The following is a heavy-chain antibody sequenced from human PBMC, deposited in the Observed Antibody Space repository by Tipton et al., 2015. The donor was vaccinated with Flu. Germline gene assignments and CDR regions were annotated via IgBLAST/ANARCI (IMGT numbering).Heavy chain of an antibody. CDR3: ARDGRPYCDTTGCHSPHVFDI. Sequence: TLSLTCSVSGASISSGGYYWTWIRQLPGKGLEWIGHIYYSGTTLYNPSLKSRLTISIDTSKNQFSLNLNSMTVADTAVYFCARDGRPYCDTTGCHSPHVFDIWGQGTMVTVPP. CDR1: GASISSGGYY. V-gene: IGHV4-31*03. CDR2: IYYSGTT. D-gene: IGHD2-2*02. J-gene: IGHJ3*02.